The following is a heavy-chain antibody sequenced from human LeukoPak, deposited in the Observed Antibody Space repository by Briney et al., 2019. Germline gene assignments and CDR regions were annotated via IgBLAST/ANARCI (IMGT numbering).Heavy chain of an antibody. D-gene: IGHD1-20*01. CDR2: ISGSVGNT. CDR1: GFTLSSYA. Sequence: PGGSLRLSCAASGFTLSSYAMSWVRQGPGKGLEWVSIISGSVGNTYYADSVKGRFTISRDNSKNTLYLQMNSLRAEDTAVYCCVKEYNWPGYYMDVWGKGTTVTVSS. V-gene: IGHV3-23*01. J-gene: IGHJ6*03. CDR3: VKEYNWPGYYMDV.